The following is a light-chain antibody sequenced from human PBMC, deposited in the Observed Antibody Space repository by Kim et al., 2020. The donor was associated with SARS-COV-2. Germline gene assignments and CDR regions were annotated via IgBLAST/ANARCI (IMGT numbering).Light chain of an antibody. CDR2: TAS. CDR3: QQATKFPSS. J-gene: IGKJ4*01. CDR1: QDNNGF. V-gene: IGKV1-12*02. Sequence: ASVGDIVIITCRASQDNNGFLAWYQQKPGRAPNLLNDTASSLQSGVPSRFSGSGSGTDFTLTINRLQPDDLATYYCQQATKFPSSFGGGTKVDIK.